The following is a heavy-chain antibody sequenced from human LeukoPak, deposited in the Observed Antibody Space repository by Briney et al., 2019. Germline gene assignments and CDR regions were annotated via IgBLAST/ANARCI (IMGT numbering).Heavy chain of an antibody. CDR2: IYYSGST. J-gene: IGHJ4*02. V-gene: IGHV4-59*08. Sequence: SETLSLTCTVSGGSISSYYWSWIRQPPGKGLEWIGYIYYSGSTNYNPSLKSRVTISVDTSKNQFSLKLSSVTAADTAVYYCARYGRIGSTSWGQGTLVTVSS. CDR3: ARYGRIGSTS. CDR1: GGSISSYY. D-gene: IGHD2-2*01.